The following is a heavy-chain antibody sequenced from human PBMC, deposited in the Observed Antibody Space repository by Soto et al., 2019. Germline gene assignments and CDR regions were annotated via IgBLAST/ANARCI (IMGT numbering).Heavy chain of an antibody. J-gene: IGHJ6*02. Sequence: GESLKISCKVSGYSFSSYWIGWVRQKPGKGLEWMGIIYPTDSDTRYSPSFQGQVTISADSSISTTFLQWSSLEASDSAIYYCARHRYEAMFNTFHYYKHGMDVWGQGTTVTVSS. D-gene: IGHD3-16*02. CDR3: ARHRYEAMFNTFHYYKHGMDV. CDR2: IYPTDSDT. CDR1: GYSFSSYW. V-gene: IGHV5-51*01.